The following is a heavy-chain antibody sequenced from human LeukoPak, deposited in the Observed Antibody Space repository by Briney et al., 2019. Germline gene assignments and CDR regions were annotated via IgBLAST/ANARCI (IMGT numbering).Heavy chain of an antibody. CDR3: ARVPGASSSSWYSEPRGYFDY. Sequence: SETLSLTCTGSAFSVSSGSYYWSWIRQPPGKGLGRNGYIYYTGSTDYNPSLTSRVTISVATSKNQFSLRLSSVTAADTAVYYCARVPGASSSSWYSEPRGYFDYWGQGTLVTVSS. CDR2: IYYTGST. J-gene: IGHJ4*02. CDR1: AFSVSSGSYY. D-gene: IGHD6-13*01. V-gene: IGHV4-61*01.